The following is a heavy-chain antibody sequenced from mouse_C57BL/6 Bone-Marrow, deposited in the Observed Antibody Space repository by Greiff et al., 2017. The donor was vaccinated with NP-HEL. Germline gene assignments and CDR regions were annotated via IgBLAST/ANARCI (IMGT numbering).Heavy chain of an antibody. CDR1: GYTFTDYN. J-gene: IGHJ1*03. CDR2: INPNNGGT. Sequence: VQLQQPGPELVKPGASVKMSCKASGYTFTDYNMHWVKQSHGKSLEWIGYINPNNGGTSYNQKFKGKATLTVDKSSSTAYMELRSLTSEDSAVYYCARGGFYYCSSSSYWYFGVWGTGATVSVSS. CDR3: ARGGFYYCSSSSYWYFGV. D-gene: IGHD1-1*01. V-gene: IGHV1-22*01.